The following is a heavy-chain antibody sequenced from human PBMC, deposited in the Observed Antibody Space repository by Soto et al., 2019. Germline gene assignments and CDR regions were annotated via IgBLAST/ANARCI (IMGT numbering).Heavy chain of an antibody. D-gene: IGHD5-12*01. Sequence: QVQLVQSGAEVKKPGASVKVSCKASGYIFTDYYMHWVRQAPGQGLEWMGIINCSGGSTNYAQKFQGRVTMTRDTSTSTVYMELSSLRSEDTAMYYCIRESGYESDAFDIWGPGTMVTVSS. CDR1: GYIFTDYY. CDR2: INCSGGST. CDR3: IRESGYESDAFDI. J-gene: IGHJ3*02. V-gene: IGHV1-46*03.